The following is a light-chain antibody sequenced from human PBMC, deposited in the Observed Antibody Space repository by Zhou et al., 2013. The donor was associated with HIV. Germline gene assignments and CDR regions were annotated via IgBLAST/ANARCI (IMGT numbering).Light chain of an antibody. CDR2: DAS. J-gene: IGKJ4*01. V-gene: IGKV1-39*01. CDR1: QSISNY. CDR3: QQSYTGPLT. Sequence: DIQMTQSPSSLSASVGDRVTITCRASQSISNYLNWYQQKPGKAPKLLIYDASSLQSGVPSGFSGRGSGTDFTLTIRSLQPEDFATYYCQQSYTGPLTFGGGTKVEFK.